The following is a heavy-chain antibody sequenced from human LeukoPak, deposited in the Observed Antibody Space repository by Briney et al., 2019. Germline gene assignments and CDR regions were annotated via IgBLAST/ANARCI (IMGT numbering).Heavy chain of an antibody. D-gene: IGHD3-22*01. CDR3: ARLLDNDSSGDPDTFDM. CDR2: IHYSGRT. CDR1: GGSISRHF. Sequence: SETPSLTCSVSGGSISRHFWSWIRQPPGKGLEWIAFIHYSGRTKYNPSLQSRVTISIDTSENNFSLKLTSVTAAHTAVYYCARLLDNDSSGDPDTFDMWGRGTVVSVSS. J-gene: IGHJ3*02. V-gene: IGHV4-59*11.